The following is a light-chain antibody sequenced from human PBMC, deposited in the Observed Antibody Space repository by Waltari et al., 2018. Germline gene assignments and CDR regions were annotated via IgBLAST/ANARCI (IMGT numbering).Light chain of an antibody. V-gene: IGKV1-39*01. Sequence: DIQMTQSPSSLSASVEDRVTITCRAIQKTSSYLNLYQQKPGKAHRLLIYDASRSQSGVPSRFSGSGSGTDFTLTISSLQPEDFGTYYCQQTYTTPRTFGQGTKVETK. CDR1: QKTSSY. CDR3: QQTYTTPRT. J-gene: IGKJ1*01. CDR2: DAS.